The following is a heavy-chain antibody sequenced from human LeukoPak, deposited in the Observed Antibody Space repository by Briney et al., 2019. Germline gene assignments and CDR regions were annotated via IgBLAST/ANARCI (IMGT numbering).Heavy chain of an antibody. Sequence: GASVTVSCKASGYTSTGYYMYWVRQAPGQGLEWMGRINPNSGGTSYAQKFQGRVTMSRDTSISTAYMELSRLRSDDTAVYYCARGGYYDNDAFDIWGPGTMVTVSS. CDR2: INPNSGGT. V-gene: IGHV1-2*06. CDR3: ARGGYYDNDAFDI. CDR1: GYTSTGYY. J-gene: IGHJ3*02. D-gene: IGHD3-22*01.